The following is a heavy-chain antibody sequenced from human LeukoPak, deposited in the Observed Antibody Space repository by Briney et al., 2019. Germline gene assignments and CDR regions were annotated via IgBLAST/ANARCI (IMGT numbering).Heavy chain of an antibody. CDR2: INHSGST. Sequence: SETLSLTCAVYGGSFSGYYWSRIRQPPGKGLEWIGEINHSGSTNYNPSLKSRVTISVDTSKNQFSLKLSSVTAADTAVYYCARERRGRYYDSSGYVFDYWGQGTLVTVSS. CDR1: GGSFSGYY. D-gene: IGHD3-22*01. J-gene: IGHJ4*02. V-gene: IGHV4-34*01. CDR3: ARERRGRYYDSSGYVFDY.